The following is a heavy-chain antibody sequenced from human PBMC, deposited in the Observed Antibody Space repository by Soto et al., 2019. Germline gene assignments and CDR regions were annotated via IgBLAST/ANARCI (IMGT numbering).Heavy chain of an antibody. V-gene: IGHV3-30*18. CDR3: AKGFVDTAMVTVDY. Sequence: QVQLVESGGGVVQPGRSLRLSCAASGFTFSSYGMHWVRQAPGKGLEWVAVISYDGSNKYYADSVKGRFTISRDNSKNTLYLQMNSLRAEDTAVYYCAKGFVDTAMVTVDYWGQGTLVTVSS. D-gene: IGHD5-18*01. J-gene: IGHJ4*02. CDR2: ISYDGSNK. CDR1: GFTFSSYG.